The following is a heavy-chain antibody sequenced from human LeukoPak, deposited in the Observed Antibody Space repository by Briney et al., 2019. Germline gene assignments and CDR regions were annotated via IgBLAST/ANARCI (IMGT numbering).Heavy chain of an antibody. Sequence: GGSLRLSCAASGFTFSSYSMNWVRQAPGKGLEWVSSISSSSSYIYYADSVKGRFTISRDNAKNSLYLQMNSLRAEDTAVYYCARVRIAAAGTGFDYWGQGTLVTVSS. V-gene: IGHV3-21*01. D-gene: IGHD6-13*01. CDR3: ARVRIAAAGTGFDY. CDR2: ISSSSSYI. CDR1: GFTFSSYS. J-gene: IGHJ4*02.